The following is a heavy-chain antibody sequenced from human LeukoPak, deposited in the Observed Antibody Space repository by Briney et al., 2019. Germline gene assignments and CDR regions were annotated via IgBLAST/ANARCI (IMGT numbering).Heavy chain of an antibody. Sequence: ASVKVSCKASGYTFTSYGISWVRQAPGQGLEWMGWISAGNGNTKYSQKLQARVTITRDTSASTAYMELSSLRSEDTAVYYCARGCGADCPNAEYFHHWGQGTLVTVSS. CDR1: GYTFTSYG. J-gene: IGHJ1*01. CDR2: ISAGNGNT. V-gene: IGHV1-18*01. CDR3: ARGCGADCPNAEYFHH. D-gene: IGHD2-21*02.